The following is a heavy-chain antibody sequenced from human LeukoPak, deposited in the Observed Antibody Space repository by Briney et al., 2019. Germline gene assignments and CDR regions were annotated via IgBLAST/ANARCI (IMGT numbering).Heavy chain of an antibody. CDR3: ARGSRSSGYYRLVPNWFDP. CDR1: GGSFSGYY. CDR2: INHSGST. D-gene: IGHD3-22*01. V-gene: IGHV4-34*01. J-gene: IGHJ5*02. Sequence: PSETLSLTCAVYGGSFSGYYWSWIRQPPGKGLEWIGEINHSGSTNYNLSLKSRVTISVDMSKTQFSLKLSSVPAADTAVYYCARGSRSSGYYRLVPNWFDPWGQGTLVTVSS.